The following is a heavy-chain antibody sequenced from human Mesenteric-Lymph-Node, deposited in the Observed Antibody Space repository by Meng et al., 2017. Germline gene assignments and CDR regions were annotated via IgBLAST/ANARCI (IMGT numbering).Heavy chain of an antibody. J-gene: IGHJ4*02. D-gene: IGHD6-19*01. V-gene: IGHV4-31*03. Sequence: QVQLQESGPRLGKPSQTLSLTCTVSGGSVSSGGYYWTWIRQHPGKGLEWFGHIYYSGSTFYNPSLKRRVIISIDTSKNQFSLNLRSVTAADTAVYYCARVSSGWDYFDYWGQGTLVTVSS. CDR1: GGSVSSGGYY. CDR3: ARVSSGWDYFDY. CDR2: IYYSGST.